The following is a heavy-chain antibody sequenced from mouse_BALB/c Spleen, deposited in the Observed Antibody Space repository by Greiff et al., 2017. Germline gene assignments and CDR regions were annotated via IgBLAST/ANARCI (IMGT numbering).Heavy chain of an antibody. CDR2: IYPGNSDT. D-gene: IGHD1-1*01. Sequence: EVQLQQSGTVLARPGASVKMSCKASGYTFTSYWMHWVKQRPGQGLEWIGAIYPGNSDTSYNQKFKGKAKLTAVTSTSTAYMELSSLTNEDSAVYYCTRPYYYGSSYHYFDYWGQGTTLTVSS. CDR1: GYTFTSYW. J-gene: IGHJ2*01. CDR3: TRPYYYGSSYHYFDY. V-gene: IGHV1-5*01.